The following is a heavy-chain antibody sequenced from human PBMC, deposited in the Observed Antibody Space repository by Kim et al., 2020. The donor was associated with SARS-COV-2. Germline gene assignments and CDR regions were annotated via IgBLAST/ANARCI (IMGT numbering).Heavy chain of an antibody. CDR3: TRPQRSSQWELGNYGMDV. D-gene: IGHD1-26*01. J-gene: IGHJ6*02. V-gene: IGHV3-49*02. Sequence: KGRFTISRDDSKNIAYLQMNSLKTEDTAVYYCTRPQRSSQWELGNYGMDVWGQGTTVTVSS.